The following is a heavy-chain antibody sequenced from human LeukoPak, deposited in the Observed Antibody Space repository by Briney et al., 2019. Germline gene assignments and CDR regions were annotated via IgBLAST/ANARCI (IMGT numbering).Heavy chain of an antibody. Sequence: PSETLSLTCTVSGGSISSYHWNWIRQPPGKGLEWIGNIFYSGGTNYNPSLKSRVTISADTSKKQISLKLSSVTAADTAVYYCAGRTDSPNSFDCWGQGTLVTVSS. D-gene: IGHD1-1*01. CDR1: GGSISSYH. CDR3: AGRTDSPNSFDC. V-gene: IGHV4-59*08. CDR2: IFYSGGT. J-gene: IGHJ4*02.